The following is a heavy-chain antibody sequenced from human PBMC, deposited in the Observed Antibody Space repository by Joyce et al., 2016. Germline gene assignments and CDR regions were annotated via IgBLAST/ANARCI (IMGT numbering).Heavy chain of an antibody. D-gene: IGHD3-3*01. V-gene: IGHV4-59*01. CDR2: INHRGRT. Sequence: QVQLQESGPGLLKPSETLSLLCTVSGGSISSYYWSWIRQPPGKGLEWIGYINHRGRTNYNPSLKSRVTISVDTSKNEFSLKMTSVTAADTAVYYCARGNDYDYWSGYEAHYFDYWGQGTLVTVSS. J-gene: IGHJ4*02. CDR3: ARGNDYDYWSGYEAHYFDY. CDR1: GGSISSYY.